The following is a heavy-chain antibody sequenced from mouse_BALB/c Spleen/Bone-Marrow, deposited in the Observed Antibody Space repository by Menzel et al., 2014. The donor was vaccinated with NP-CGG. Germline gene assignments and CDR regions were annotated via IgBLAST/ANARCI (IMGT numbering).Heavy chain of an antibody. Sequence: EVQGVESGAELVKPGASVKLSCTTSGFNIKDTYMHWVKLRPEQGLEWIGRIVPANGNTKYAPKFQGKATITADTSPNTAYLQLSSLTSEDTAVYFCASYDYGYYFDYWGQGTTLTVSS. CDR1: GFNIKDTY. J-gene: IGHJ2*01. CDR2: IVPANGNT. V-gene: IGHV14-3*02. CDR3: ASYDYGYYFDY. D-gene: IGHD2-4*01.